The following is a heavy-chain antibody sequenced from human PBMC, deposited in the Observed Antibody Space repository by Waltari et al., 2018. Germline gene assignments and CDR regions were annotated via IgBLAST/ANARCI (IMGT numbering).Heavy chain of an antibody. CDR1: GGSFSGYY. D-gene: IGHD5-18*01. J-gene: IGHJ5*02. Sequence: QVQLQQWGAGLLKPSETLSLTCAVYGGSFSGYYWSGIRQPPGKGLEWIGEINHSGSTNYNPSLKSRVTISVDTSKNQFSLKLSSVTAADTAVYYCASLRDTAVRSNWFDPWGQGTLVTVSS. CDR2: INHSGST. CDR3: ASLRDTAVRSNWFDP. V-gene: IGHV4-34*01.